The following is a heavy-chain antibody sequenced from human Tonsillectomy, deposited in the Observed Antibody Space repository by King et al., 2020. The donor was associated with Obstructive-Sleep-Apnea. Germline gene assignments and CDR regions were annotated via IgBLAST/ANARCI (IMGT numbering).Heavy chain of an antibody. Sequence: VQLQESGPGLVKPSETLSLTCTVSGGSISRYYWSWIRQPPGKGLEWIGYIYYSGSTNYNPSLKSRVTISVDTSKNQFSLKLSSVSAADTAVYYCAGGSAGSYPLDYWGQGTLVTVSS. D-gene: IGHD3-10*01. J-gene: IGHJ4*02. CDR1: GGSISRYY. CDR3: AGGSAGSYPLDY. V-gene: IGHV4-59*01. CDR2: IYYSGST.